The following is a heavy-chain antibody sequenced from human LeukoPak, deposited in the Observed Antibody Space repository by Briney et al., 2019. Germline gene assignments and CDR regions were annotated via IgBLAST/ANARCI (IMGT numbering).Heavy chain of an antibody. D-gene: IGHD6-6*01. J-gene: IGHJ4*02. CDR2: ISSSGSTI. CDR3: ARAEYSSSNY. Sequence: GGSLRLSCAASGFTFSSYSMNWVRQAPGKGLEWVSYISSSGSTIYYADSVKGRFTISRDNAKNTLNLQMNSLRAEDTAVYYCARAEYSSSNYWGQGTLVTVSS. CDR1: GFTFSSYS. V-gene: IGHV3-48*04.